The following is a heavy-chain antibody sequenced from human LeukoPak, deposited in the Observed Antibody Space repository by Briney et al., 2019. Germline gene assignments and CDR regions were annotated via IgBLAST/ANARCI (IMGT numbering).Heavy chain of an antibody. J-gene: IGHJ5*02. CDR3: ARGRGGPMSRFDP. CDR1: GGTFSSYA. Sequence: ASVKVSCTASGGTFSSYAINWVRQATGQGLEWMGWMNPNSGNTGYAQKFQGRVTMTRNTSISTAYMELSSLRSEDTAVYYCARGRGGPMSRFDPWGQGTLVTVSS. V-gene: IGHV1-8*02. CDR2: MNPNSGNT.